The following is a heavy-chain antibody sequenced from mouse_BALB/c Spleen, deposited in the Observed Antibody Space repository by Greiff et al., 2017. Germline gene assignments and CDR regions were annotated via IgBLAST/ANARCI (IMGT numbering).Heavy chain of an antibody. J-gene: IGHJ2*01. V-gene: IGHV1-4*02. D-gene: IGHD2-2*01. CDR3: ARDEGLRGYFDY. Sequence: VQLQESAAELARPGASVKMSCKASGYTFTSYTMHWVKQRPGQGLEWIGYINPSSGYTEYNQKFKDKTTLTADKSSSTAYMQLSSLTSEDSAVYYCARDEGLRGYFDYWGQGTTLTVSS. CDR1: GYTFTSYT. CDR2: INPSSGYT.